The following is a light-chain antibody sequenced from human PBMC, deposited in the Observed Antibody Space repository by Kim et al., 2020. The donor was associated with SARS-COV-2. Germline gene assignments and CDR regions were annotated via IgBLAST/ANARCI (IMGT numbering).Light chain of an antibody. V-gene: IGLV1-47*01. CDR3: AAWDDALSGVV. J-gene: IGLJ2*01. CDR1: NSNIGNNY. Sequence: QSVVTQPPSASGTPGQRVTISCSGSNSNIGNNYVYWYQQLSGTAPKLLIYRNNLRPSGVPDRFSGSKSGTSASLAISGLRSEDEADYYCAAWDDALSGVVFGEGTKLTVL. CDR2: RNN.